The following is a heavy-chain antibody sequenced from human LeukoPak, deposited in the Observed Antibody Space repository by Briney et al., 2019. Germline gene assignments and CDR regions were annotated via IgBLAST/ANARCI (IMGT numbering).Heavy chain of an antibody. CDR3: VGEIRLVTAHWFEP. CDR1: GFTFSSYW. Sequence: GGSLRLSCAASGFTFSSYWMNWVRQAPGKGLEWVANIKLDGSETYYVDSVKGRFTISRDNAKNSVYLQMDSLRAEDTAVYYCVGEIRLVTAHWFEPWAQGTLVTVSS. CDR2: IKLDGSET. D-gene: IGHD2-21*02. V-gene: IGHV3-7*01. J-gene: IGHJ5*02.